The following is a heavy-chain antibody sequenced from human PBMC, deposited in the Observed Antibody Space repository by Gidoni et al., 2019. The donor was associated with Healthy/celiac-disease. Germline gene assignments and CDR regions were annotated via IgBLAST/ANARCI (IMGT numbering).Heavy chain of an antibody. J-gene: IGHJ6*02. CDR3: AREATRDYYDTERGYYGMDV. CDR2: IYSGGST. CDR1: GFTVSSNY. V-gene: IGHV3-53*02. Sequence: EVQLVETGGGLIQPGGSLRLSCSASGFTVSSNYMSWVRQVPGKGLEWVSVIYSGGSTDYADSVKGRFTISRDNSKNTLYLQMNSLRAEDTAVYYGAREATRDYYDTERGYYGMDVWGQGTTVTVSS. D-gene: IGHD3-22*01.